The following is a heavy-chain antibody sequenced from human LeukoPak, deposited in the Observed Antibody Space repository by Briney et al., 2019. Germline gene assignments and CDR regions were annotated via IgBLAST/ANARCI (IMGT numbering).Heavy chain of an antibody. D-gene: IGHD1-26*01. CDR2: ISSSSSPI. V-gene: IGHV3-48*04. CDR3: ARGEAPVDY. Sequence: PGGSLRLSCAASGFTFSSYNMNWVRQAPGKGLEWVSYISSSSSPIYYADSVKGRFTISRDNAKNSLYLQMNSLRAEDTAVYYCARGEAPVDYWGQGTLATVSS. J-gene: IGHJ4*02. CDR1: GFTFSSYN.